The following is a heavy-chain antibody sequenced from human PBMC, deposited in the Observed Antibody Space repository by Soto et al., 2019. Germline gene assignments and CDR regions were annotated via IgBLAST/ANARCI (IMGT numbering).Heavy chain of an antibody. CDR2: VYYSGSA. CDR1: GASVTSGRYY. CDR3: ARDIYLPPPYFQY. D-gene: IGHD3-9*01. V-gene: IGHV4-61*01. Sequence: QVQLQESGPGLVKPSETLSLTCNVSGASVTSGRYYWTWIRQPPGRGLEWIGNVYYSGSAIYTPSLKSRVTISVDTYQNQSSLKLNYVTAEKTDFYSCARDIYLPPPYFQYSGQG. J-gene: IGHJ4*02.